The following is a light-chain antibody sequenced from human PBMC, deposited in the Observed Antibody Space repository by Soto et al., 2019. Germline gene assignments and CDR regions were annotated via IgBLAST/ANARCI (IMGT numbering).Light chain of an antibody. CDR2: DDT. V-gene: IGLV3-21*02. CDR1: NIAAYS. CDR3: PVWDSDSDPSYV. Sequence: SYELTQPPSVSVAPGQTARITCGGNNIAAYSVYWYQQKPGQAPVLVVYDDTNRPSGIPGRFSGSNSGNTATLTISSVEAGDEAAYYCPVWDSDSDPSYVFGGGTKVTVL. J-gene: IGLJ1*01.